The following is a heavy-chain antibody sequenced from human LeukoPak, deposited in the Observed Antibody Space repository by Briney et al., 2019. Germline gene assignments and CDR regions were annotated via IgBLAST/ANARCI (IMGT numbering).Heavy chain of an antibody. CDR2: IIPIFGTA. D-gene: IGHD1-1*01. V-gene: IGHV1-69*05. J-gene: IGHJ4*02. Sequence: SVKVSCKASGGTFSSYAISWVRQAPGQGLEWMGGIIPIFGTANYAQKFQGRVTITTDESTSTAYMELSSLRSEDTAVYYCARGPELERFDYWGKGTLVTVSS. CDR3: ARGPELERFDY. CDR1: GGTFSSYA.